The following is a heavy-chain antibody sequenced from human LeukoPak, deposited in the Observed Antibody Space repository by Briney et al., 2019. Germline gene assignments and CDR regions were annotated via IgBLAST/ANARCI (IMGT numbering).Heavy chain of an antibody. CDR2: INHSGST. D-gene: IGHD3-22*01. V-gene: IGHV4-34*01. Sequence: SETLSLTCAVYGGSFSGYYWSWIRQPPGKGLEWIGEINHSGSTNYNPSLKSRVTISVDTPKNQFSLKLSSVTAADTAVYYCARGGDSSVPWGQGTLVTVSS. CDR3: ARGGDSSVP. CDR1: GGSFSGYY. J-gene: IGHJ5*02.